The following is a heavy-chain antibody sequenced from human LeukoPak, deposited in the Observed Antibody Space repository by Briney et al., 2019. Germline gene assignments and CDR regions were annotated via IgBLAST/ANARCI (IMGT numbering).Heavy chain of an antibody. CDR1: GFIFSSYG. CDR3: AKVSLNMVNDAFDI. D-gene: IGHD4/OR15-4a*01. V-gene: IGHV3-30*02. Sequence: GGSLRLSCAASGFIFSSYGMHWVRQAPDKGLERVAFIRYDGSRKYYADSAKGRFTISRDNSKNTLYLQMNSLRAEDTAMYYCAKVSLNMVNDAFDIWGQGTMVSVSS. J-gene: IGHJ3*02. CDR2: IRYDGSRK.